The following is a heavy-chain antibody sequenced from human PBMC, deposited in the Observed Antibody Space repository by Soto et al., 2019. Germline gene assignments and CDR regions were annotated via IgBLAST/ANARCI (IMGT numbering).Heavy chain of an antibody. CDR1: GFTFSSYA. V-gene: IGHV3-23*01. CDR2: ISGSGGST. Sequence: GSLRLSCAASGFTFSSYAMSWVRQAPGKGLEWVSAISGSGGSTYYADSVKGRFTISRDNSKNTLYLQMNSLRAEDTAVYYCAKEGPLLWFGGRGAFDIWGQGTMVTVSS. CDR3: AKEGPLLWFGGRGAFDI. J-gene: IGHJ3*02. D-gene: IGHD3-10*01.